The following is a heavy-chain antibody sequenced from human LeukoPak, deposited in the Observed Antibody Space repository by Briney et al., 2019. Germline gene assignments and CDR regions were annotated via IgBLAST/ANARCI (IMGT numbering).Heavy chain of an antibody. CDR1: GGSFSGYY. Sequence: SETLSLTCAVYGGSFSGYYWSWIRQPPGKGLEWIGEINHSGSTNYNPSLKSRVTISVDTSKNQFSLKLSSVTAADTAVYYCARPREVLRFLEWSNWGQGTLVTVSS. J-gene: IGHJ4*02. V-gene: IGHV4-34*01. D-gene: IGHD3-3*01. CDR3: ARPREVLRFLEWSN. CDR2: INHSGST.